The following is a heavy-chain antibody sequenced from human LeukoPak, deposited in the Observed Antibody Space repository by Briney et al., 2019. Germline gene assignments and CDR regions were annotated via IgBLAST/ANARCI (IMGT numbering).Heavy chain of an antibody. CDR3: ARGRGGWYVGYFDY. CDR2: ISGYGGST. CDR1: GFTFSSYA. D-gene: IGHD6-19*01. V-gene: IGHV3-23*01. Sequence: PRGSLRLSCAASGFTFSSYALSWVRQAPGKGLEWVSGISGYGGSTYYADPVKGRFNISRDNSKNTLYLQMNSLRAEDTALYYCARGRGGWYVGYFDYWGQGTLVTVSS. J-gene: IGHJ4*02.